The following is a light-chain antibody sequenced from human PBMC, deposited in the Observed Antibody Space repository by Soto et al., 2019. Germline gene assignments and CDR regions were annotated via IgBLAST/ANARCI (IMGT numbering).Light chain of an antibody. Sequence: QSVLTQPASVSGSPGQSITISCSGTSNNVGTYNLVSWYQQHPGKVPKLMIYEGSERPSGVSNRFSGSKSGNTASLTISGLQAEDEADYYCCSYAGASTYVFGTGTKLTVL. CDR1: SNNVGTYNL. J-gene: IGLJ1*01. CDR2: EGS. V-gene: IGLV2-23*01. CDR3: CSYAGASTYV.